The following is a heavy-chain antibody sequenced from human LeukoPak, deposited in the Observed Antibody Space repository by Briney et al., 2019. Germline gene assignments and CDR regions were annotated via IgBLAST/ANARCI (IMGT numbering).Heavy chain of an antibody. CDR2: LYNIGST. J-gene: IGHJ4*02. V-gene: IGHV4-59*01. CDR3: ARRGARSGYDLFDY. Sequence: SETLSLTCTVSGGSISNYYRSWIRQPPGKGLEWIGYLYNIGSTNYNPSLKSRVTISVDTSKNQFSLKLSSVTAADTAVYYCARRGARSGYDLFDYWGQGTLVTVSS. D-gene: IGHD5-12*01. CDR1: GGSISNYY.